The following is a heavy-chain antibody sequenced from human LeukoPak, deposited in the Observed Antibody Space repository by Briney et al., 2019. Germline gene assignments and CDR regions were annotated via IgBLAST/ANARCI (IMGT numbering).Heavy chain of an antibody. CDR2: ISNSGTT. CDR1: GGSINDYY. CDR3: ARVVRGAVTSNCFDP. J-gene: IGHJ5*02. Sequence: SETLSLTCTVSGGSINDYYWTWIRQAPEKGLEWIGYISNSGTTDYNPSLKSRVTMSVDTSNNEFSLRLTSVTAADTAMYYCARVVRGAVTSNCFDPWGQGTLVTVSS. D-gene: IGHD4-17*01. V-gene: IGHV4-59*01.